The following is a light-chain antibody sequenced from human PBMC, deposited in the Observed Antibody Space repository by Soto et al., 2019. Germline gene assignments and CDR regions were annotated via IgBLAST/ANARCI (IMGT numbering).Light chain of an antibody. V-gene: IGKV1-9*01. J-gene: IGKJ1*01. CDR1: QGIGSY. CDR2: AAS. Sequence: DIQLTQSPSFLSASVGDRVTIICRASQGIGSYLAWYQQKPGKAPKLLIYAASTLRSGVPSRFSGSGSGTEFTLTISSLQPEGFATYYCQQVHTYPWTFGQGTKVEIK. CDR3: QQVHTYPWT.